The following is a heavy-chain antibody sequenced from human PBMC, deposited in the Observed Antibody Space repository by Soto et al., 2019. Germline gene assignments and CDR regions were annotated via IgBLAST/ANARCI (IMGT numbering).Heavy chain of an antibody. CDR1: GGSISSDTYY. J-gene: IGHJ4*02. CDR3: AREVDY. CDR2: IYSSGST. V-gene: IGHV4-31*01. Sequence: QVQLQESGPGLVKPSQTLSLTCTVSGGSISSDTYYWSWIRQHPGKGLEWIGYIYSSGSTYYNPXLXSXXTISVDTSKNQFSLKLSSVTAADTAVYYCAREVDYWGQGTLVTVSS.